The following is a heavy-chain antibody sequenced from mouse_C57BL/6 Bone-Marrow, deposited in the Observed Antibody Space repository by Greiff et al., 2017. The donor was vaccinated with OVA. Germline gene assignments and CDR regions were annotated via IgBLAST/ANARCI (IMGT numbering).Heavy chain of an antibody. D-gene: IGHD2-5*01. J-gene: IGHJ2*01. CDR1: GYALSSSW. CDR3: ARALYSNYNY. Sequence: VHLVESGPELVKPGASVEISCKASGYALSSSWMNWVKQRPGKGLEWIGRIYPGDGDTNYNGKFKGKATLTADKSSSTAYMQLSSLTSEDSAVYFCARALYSNYNYWGQGTTLTVSS. V-gene: IGHV1-82*01. CDR2: IYPGDGDT.